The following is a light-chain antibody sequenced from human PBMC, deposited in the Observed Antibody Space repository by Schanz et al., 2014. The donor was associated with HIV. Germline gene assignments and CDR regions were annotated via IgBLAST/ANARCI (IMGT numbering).Light chain of an antibody. J-gene: IGLJ1*01. CDR3: SSYTSISTPIYV. V-gene: IGLV2-8*01. Sequence: QSALTQPPSASGSPGQSVTISCTGTSSDVGAYNYVSWYQQHPGKAPKLMIYEVTKRPSGVPDRFSGSKSGNTASLTVSGLQAEDEADYYCSSYTSISTPIYVFGTGTKLTVL. CDR2: EVT. CDR1: SSDVGAYNY.